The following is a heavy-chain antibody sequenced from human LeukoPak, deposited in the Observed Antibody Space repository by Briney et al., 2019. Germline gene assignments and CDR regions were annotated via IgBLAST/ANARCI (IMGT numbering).Heavy chain of an antibody. Sequence: SETLSLTCTVSGGSISSHYGSWIRQPPGKGLEWIGYIYYNGSTNYNPSLKSRVTISVDTSKNQFSLKLSSVTAADTAVYYCARLHVGTKHWLVRDSYYYMDVWGKGTTVTVSS. CDR2: IYYNGST. D-gene: IGHD6-19*01. CDR1: GGSISSHY. CDR3: ARLHVGTKHWLVRDSYYYMDV. J-gene: IGHJ6*03. V-gene: IGHV4-59*11.